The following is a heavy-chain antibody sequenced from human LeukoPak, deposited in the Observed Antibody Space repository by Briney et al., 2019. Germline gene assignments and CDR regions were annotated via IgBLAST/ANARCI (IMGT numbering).Heavy chain of an antibody. Sequence: GGSLRLSCAASGFTFSNYWMSWVRQAPGKGLEWVANIKEDGSEKYYVDSVKGRLTISRDNAKNSLYLQMNSLRAEDTAVYYCARLATVLMVYAIGDVDYWGQGTLVTVSS. J-gene: IGHJ4*02. CDR1: GFTFSNYW. D-gene: IGHD2-8*01. CDR3: ARLATVLMVYAIGDVDY. CDR2: IKEDGSEK. V-gene: IGHV3-7*01.